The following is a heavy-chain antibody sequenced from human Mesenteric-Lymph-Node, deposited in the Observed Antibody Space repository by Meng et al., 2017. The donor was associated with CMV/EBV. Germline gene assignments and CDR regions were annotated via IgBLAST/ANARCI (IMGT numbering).Heavy chain of an antibody. D-gene: IGHD5-24*01. CDR2: VRYDGNK. Sequence: GESLKISCAASGFGAFGMHWVRQAPGKGLEWVAFVRYDGNKFYLDSVKGRFTISRDSSKDTLYLQMNGLRAEDTAVYYCARSTGDGYIYFDSWGQGTLVTVSS. CDR1: GFGAFG. CDR3: ARSTGDGYIYFDS. J-gene: IGHJ4*02. V-gene: IGHV3-30*02.